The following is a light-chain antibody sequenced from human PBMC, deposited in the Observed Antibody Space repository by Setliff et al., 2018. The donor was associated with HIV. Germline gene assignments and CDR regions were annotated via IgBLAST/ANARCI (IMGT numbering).Light chain of an antibody. CDR2: SNN. V-gene: IGLV1-44*01. CDR1: NSNIGSNS. CDR3: AAWDDSLNGYYV. J-gene: IGLJ1*01. Sequence: SVLTQPPSASGTPGQRVTISCSGSNSNIGSNSVNWYQQLPGTAPKLLIYSNNQRPSGVPDRFSGSKSGTLASLAISGLQSEDEADYYCAAWDDSLNGYYVFGTGTKVTVL.